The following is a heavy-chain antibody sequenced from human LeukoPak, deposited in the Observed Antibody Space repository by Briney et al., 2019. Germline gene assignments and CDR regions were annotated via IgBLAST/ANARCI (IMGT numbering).Heavy chain of an antibody. D-gene: IGHD3-3*01. CDR3: ARGLRFLEWSHDAFDI. V-gene: IGHV4-59*01. J-gene: IGHJ3*02. CDR2: IYYSGST. CDR1: GGAISSYY. Sequence: SGTLSLTCTVSGGAISSYYWSWIRQPPGKGLEWIGYIYYSGSTNYHPSLKSRVTMSVDTSKNQFSLKLSSVTAADTALYYCARGLRFLEWSHDAFDIWGQGTTVTVSS.